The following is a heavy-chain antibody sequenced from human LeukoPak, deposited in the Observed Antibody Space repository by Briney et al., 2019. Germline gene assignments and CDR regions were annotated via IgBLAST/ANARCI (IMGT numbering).Heavy chain of an antibody. CDR2: IHHSGST. CDR1: GGSTGSYY. CDR3: ARSLDPEDPDAFDI. V-gene: IGHV4-59*01. Sequence: SETLSLTCTVSGGSTGSYYWTWIRQSPGKGLEWIGYIHHSGSTNYNPSLKSRVTISVDTSKNQFSLNLSSVTAVDTAVYYCARSLDPEDPDAFDIWGQGTMVTVSS. J-gene: IGHJ3*02.